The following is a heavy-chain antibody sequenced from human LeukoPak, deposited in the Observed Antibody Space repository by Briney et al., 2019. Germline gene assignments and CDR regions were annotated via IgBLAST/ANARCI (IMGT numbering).Heavy chain of an antibody. D-gene: IGHD5-12*01. CDR1: GFTFSSYG. Sequence: PGRSLRLSCAASGFTFSSYGMHWVRQAPGEGLEWVAVISYDGSNKYYADSVKGRFSISRDNSKNTLYLQMNSLRAEDTAVYYCAKDQGGYEGSFDYWGQGTLVTVSS. V-gene: IGHV3-30*18. J-gene: IGHJ4*02. CDR2: ISYDGSNK. CDR3: AKDQGGYEGSFDY.